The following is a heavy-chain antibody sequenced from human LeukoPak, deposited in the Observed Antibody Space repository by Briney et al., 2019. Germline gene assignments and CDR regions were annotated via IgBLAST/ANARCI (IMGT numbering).Heavy chain of an antibody. V-gene: IGHV3-23*01. CDR2: INDSGSST. Sequence: GGSLRLSCEASGFTFSDYLMSWVRQAPGKGLEWVSVINDSGSSTFYADSVKGRFTISRDNSKNTLYLQMSGLRAEDTAVYYCARSLKWNLVGFDHWGQGTLVIVSS. D-gene: IGHD1-1*01. CDR1: GFTFSDYL. CDR3: ARSLKWNLVGFDH. J-gene: IGHJ4*02.